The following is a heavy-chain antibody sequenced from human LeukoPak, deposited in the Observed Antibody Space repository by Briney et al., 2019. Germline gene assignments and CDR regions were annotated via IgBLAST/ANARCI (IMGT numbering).Heavy chain of an antibody. Sequence: ASVKVSCKASGGTFISYTISWVRQAPGQGLEWMGRIIPILGIANYAQKFQGRVTITADKSTSTAYMELSSLRSEDTAVYYCATGYSSSWYVYYYYGMDVWGQGTTVTVSS. CDR3: ATGYSSSWYVYYYYGMDV. D-gene: IGHD6-13*01. V-gene: IGHV1-69*02. CDR2: IIPILGIA. J-gene: IGHJ6*02. CDR1: GGTFISYT.